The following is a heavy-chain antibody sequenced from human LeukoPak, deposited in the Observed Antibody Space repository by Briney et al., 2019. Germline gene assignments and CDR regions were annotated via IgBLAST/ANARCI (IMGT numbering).Heavy chain of an antibody. J-gene: IGHJ4*02. V-gene: IGHV3-30-3*01. CDR3: VRGVYYYVSSGYIG. CDR2: ISYDGSNQ. D-gene: IGHD3-22*01. CDR1: RFTYSHYA. Sequence: GWSLRLSCAASRFTYSHYAMHGVRPAPGKGRAGVAVISYDGSNQYYADSVKGRFTISRDNSKSTLYLQMDSVRAEESVVYYCVRGVYYYVSSGYIGWGLGTGVIVSS.